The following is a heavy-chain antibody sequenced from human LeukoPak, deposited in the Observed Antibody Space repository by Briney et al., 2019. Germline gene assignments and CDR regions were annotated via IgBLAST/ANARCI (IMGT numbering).Heavy chain of an antibody. CDR1: GFTFSSYG. CDR3: LGYCSSTSCYEGHWFDP. J-gene: IGHJ5*02. Sequence: PGGSLRLSCAASGFTFSSYGTSWVRQAPGKGLEWVSAISGSSISTYYADSVKGRFTISRDNSKNTLYLQMNSLRAEDTAIYYCLGYCSSTSCYEGHWFDPWGQGTLVTVSS. V-gene: IGHV3-23*01. D-gene: IGHD2-2*01. CDR2: ISGSSIST.